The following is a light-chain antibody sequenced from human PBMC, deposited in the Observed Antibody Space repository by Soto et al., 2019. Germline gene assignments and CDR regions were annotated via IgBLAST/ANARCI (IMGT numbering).Light chain of an antibody. V-gene: IGKV3-11*01. J-gene: IGKJ4*01. CDR3: QQRSNWPLT. CDR2: DAS. Sequence: EIVLTPSPATLSLSPGERATLSCRASQSVSSYLAWYQQKPGQAPRLLIYDASSRATGIPARFSGSGSGTDFTLTISSLEPEDFAVYYCQQRSNWPLTFGGGTKVDIK. CDR1: QSVSSY.